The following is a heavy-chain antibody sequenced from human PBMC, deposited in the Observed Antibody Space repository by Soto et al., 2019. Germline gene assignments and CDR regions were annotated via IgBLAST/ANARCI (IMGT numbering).Heavy chain of an antibody. V-gene: IGHV1-69*12. CDR1: GGTFSSYA. CDR2: IMPIFGTP. CDR3: ARGKDRPQLGGNYYYIMDV. D-gene: IGHD3-10*01. J-gene: IGHJ6*02. Sequence: QVQLVQSGSEVKKPGSSVKVSCKASGGTFSSYAISWVRQVPGQGLEWMGGIMPIFGTPDYAQKFQGRVTITAKESTSIAYMELSSLRSEDTGVYYCARGKDRPQLGGNYYYIMDVWGQGTTVTVSS.